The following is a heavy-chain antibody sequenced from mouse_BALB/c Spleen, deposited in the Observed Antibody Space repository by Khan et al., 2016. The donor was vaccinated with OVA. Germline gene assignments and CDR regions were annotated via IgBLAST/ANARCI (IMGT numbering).Heavy chain of an antibody. CDR3: AREGAYYRSDGWFAY. Sequence: QVQLKQSGAELARPGASVKMSCKASGYTFTTYTIHWVKQRPGQGLEWIGYIITTNDYTNYNQKLKDRATLTADKSSSTAYMQMSSLTSEDSAVYYCAREGAYYRSDGWFAYWGEGTLVNVSA. D-gene: IGHD2-14*01. J-gene: IGHJ3*01. CDR2: IITTNDYT. CDR1: GYTFTTYT. V-gene: IGHV1-4*01.